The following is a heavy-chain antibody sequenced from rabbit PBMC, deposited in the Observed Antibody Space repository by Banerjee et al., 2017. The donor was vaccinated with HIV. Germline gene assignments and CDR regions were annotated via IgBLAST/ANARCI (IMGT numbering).Heavy chain of an antibody. V-gene: IGHV1S40*01. Sequence: QSLEESGGDLVKPGASLTLTCTASGIDFSSSYWRCWVRQAPGKGLEWIACIYAGSATTYYATWAKGRFTISKTSSTTVTLQMTSLTAADTATYFCARDYGGYAGYGYGGIDLWGQGTLVTVS. D-gene: IGHD6-1*01. J-gene: IGHJ4*01. CDR3: ARDYGGYAGYGYGGIDL. CDR1: GIDFSSSYW. CDR2: IYAGSATT.